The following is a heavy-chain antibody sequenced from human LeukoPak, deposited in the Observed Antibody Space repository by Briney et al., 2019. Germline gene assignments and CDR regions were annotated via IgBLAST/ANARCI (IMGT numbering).Heavy chain of an antibody. D-gene: IGHD2-8*02. CDR2: VHSSGRT. CDR1: GGSINNFY. Sequence: PSETLSLTCTVSGGSINNFYWSRIRQSPGKGLEWIGYVHSSGRTDYNPSLRSRVSMSADTSKSQLSLRLTSVTAADTAVYFCARHDEECPGEYCFLLSFDYWGPGSLVTVSS. V-gene: IGHV4-59*08. J-gene: IGHJ4*01. CDR3: ARHDEECPGEYCFLLSFDY.